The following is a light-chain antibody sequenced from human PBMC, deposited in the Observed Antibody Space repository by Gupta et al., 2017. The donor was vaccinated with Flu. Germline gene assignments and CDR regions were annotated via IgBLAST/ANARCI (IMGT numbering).Light chain of an antibody. Sequence: GDRVTITCQASRDIKNYLNWYHQKPGKAPKLLIYDASNLETGVPSRFSGSGSETDFTFTITSLQPEDVGTYYCQQYDHLPTKFFTFGHGTRVDIK. CDR3: QQYDHLPTKFFT. CDR2: DAS. V-gene: IGKV1-33*01. CDR1: RDIKNY. J-gene: IGKJ3*01.